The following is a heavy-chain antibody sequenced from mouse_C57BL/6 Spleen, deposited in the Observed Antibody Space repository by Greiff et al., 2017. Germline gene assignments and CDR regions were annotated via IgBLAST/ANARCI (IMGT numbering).Heavy chain of an antibody. CDR1: GYAFTNYL. J-gene: IGHJ2*01. D-gene: IGHD2-4*01. Sequence: QVQLQQSGAELVRPGTSVKVSCKASGYAFTNYLIEWVKQRPGQGLEWIGVINPGSGGTNYNEKFKGKATLTADKSSSTAYMQLSSLTSDDSAVYFCAGDYGGYWGQGTTLTVSS. V-gene: IGHV1-54*01. CDR3: AGDYGGY. CDR2: INPGSGGT.